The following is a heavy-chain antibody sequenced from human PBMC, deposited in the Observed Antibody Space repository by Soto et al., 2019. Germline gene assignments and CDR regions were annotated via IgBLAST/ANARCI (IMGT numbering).Heavy chain of an antibody. CDR1: GFTFDDYN. V-gene: IGHV3-43*01. CDR2: ISRDGTNT. D-gene: IGHD3-22*01. CDR3: VKETYYYDVSSYYPLGS. Sequence: EVQVVQSGGVVVQPGGSLRLSCAASGFTFDDYNMHWVRQAPGKGLEWVSLISRDGTNTNYAESVKGRFTISRDNSKNSLYLQMNSLRTEDTALYYCVKETYYYDVSSYYPLGSWGQGTLVTVSS. J-gene: IGHJ5*02.